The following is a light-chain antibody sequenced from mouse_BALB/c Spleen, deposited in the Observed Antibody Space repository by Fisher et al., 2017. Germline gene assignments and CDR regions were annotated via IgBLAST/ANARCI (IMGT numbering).Light chain of an antibody. CDR2: DTS. CDR3: QQYHSYPYT. CDR1: SSVSY. V-gene: IGKV4-59*01. J-gene: IGKJ2*01. Sequence: IVLTQTTAIMSASLGEEVTMTCSASSSVSYMHWYQQKSSTSPKLWIYDTSKLASGVPARFSGSGSGTSYSLTISRMEAEDAATYYCQQYHSYPYTFGGGTKLEIK.